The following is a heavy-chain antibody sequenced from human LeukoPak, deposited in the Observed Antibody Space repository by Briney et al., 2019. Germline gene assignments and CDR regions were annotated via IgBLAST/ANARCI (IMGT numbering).Heavy chain of an antibody. Sequence: SVKVSCKASGGTFSSYAISWVRQAPGQGLEWMGRIIPILGIANYAQKFQGRVTITADKSTSTAYMELSSLRSEDTAVYYCARVEMATIKGFDYWGQGTLVTVSS. V-gene: IGHV1-69*04. J-gene: IGHJ4*02. CDR1: GGTFSSYA. CDR2: IIPILGIA. CDR3: ARVEMATIKGFDY. D-gene: IGHD5-24*01.